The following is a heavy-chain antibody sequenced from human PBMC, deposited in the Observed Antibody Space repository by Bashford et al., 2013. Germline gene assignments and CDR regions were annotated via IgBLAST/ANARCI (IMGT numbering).Heavy chain of an antibody. J-gene: IGHJ2*01. CDR2: IWYDGSNK. V-gene: IGHV3-33*01. CDR3: ARSDCYGSGSCYWYFDL. Sequence: VRQAPGKGLEWVAVIWYDGSNKYYADSVKGRFTISRDNSKNTLYLQMNSLRGEDTAVYYCARSDCYGSGSCYWYFDLWGRGTLVTVSS. D-gene: IGHD3-10*01.